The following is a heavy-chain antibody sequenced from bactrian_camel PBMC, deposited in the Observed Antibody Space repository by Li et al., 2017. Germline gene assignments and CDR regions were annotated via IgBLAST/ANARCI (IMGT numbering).Heavy chain of an antibody. CDR3: AADIVNLQLARHYSY. CDR2: IATGSGNT. Sequence: HVQLVESGGGSVQAGGSLRLSCAASGYTYNRNCMAWFRQAPGKEREGVARIATGSGNTYYADSVKGRFTISQDNAKNTVYLQMNDLKSEDTAMYYCAADIVNLQLARHYSYWGQGTQVTVS. D-gene: IGHD7*01. CDR1: GYTYNRNC. J-gene: IGHJ4*01. V-gene: IGHV3S1*01.